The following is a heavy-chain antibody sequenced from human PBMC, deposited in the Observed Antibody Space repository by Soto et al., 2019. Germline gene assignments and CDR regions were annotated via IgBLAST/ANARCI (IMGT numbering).Heavy chain of an antibody. D-gene: IGHD4-4*01. CDR2: ISAYNGNT. Sequence: QGQLVQSGAEVKKPGASVKGSCKASGYTFTSYGISWGRQAPGQGLEWMGWISAYNGNTNYAQKLQGRVTMTTDTSTSTAYMELRSLRSDDTAVYYCARDYGRVTVTTPLDYWGQGTLVTVSS. CDR3: ARDYGRVTVTTPLDY. V-gene: IGHV1-18*01. J-gene: IGHJ4*02. CDR1: GYTFTSYG.